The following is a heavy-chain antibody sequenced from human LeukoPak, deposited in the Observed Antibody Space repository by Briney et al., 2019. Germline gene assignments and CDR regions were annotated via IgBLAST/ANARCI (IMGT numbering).Heavy chain of an antibody. D-gene: IGHD5-18*01. J-gene: IGHJ3*02. CDR3: ARDRGYSTFDI. CDR1: GFTFSSYW. CDR2: MDQDGTEK. Sequence: GGSLRLSCAASGFTFSSYWMSWVRQAPGKGLEWVANMDQDGTEKNYVDSVKGRFTISRDNAKNLLYVQMNSLRAEGTAVYYCARDRGYSTFDIWGQGTIVTVSS. V-gene: IGHV3-7*05.